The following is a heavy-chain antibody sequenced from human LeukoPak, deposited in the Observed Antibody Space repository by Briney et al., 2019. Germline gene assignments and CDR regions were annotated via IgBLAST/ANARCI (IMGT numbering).Heavy chain of an antibody. CDR2: INYSGST. CDR1: GGSISSYY. CDR3: ARAVAVYSFDY. J-gene: IGHJ4*02. Sequence: SETLSLTCTVSGGSISSYYWSWIRQPPGKGLEWIGYINYSGSTNYNPSLKSRVTISVDTSKNQFSLKLSSVTAADTAVYYCARAVAVYSFDYWGQGTLVTVSS. D-gene: IGHD6-19*01. V-gene: IGHV4-59*01.